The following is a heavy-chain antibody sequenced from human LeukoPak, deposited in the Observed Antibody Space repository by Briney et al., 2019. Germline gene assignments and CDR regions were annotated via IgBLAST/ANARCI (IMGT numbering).Heavy chain of an antibody. CDR2: ISNTERTI. Sequence: GGSLRLSCAASGFTFSSYEMNWVRQAPGKGLEWVSYISNTERTIYYADSVRGRFTISRHNAKNSLYLQMSSLRAEDTAVYYCARAQQQMATSYFDYWGQGTLVTVSS. D-gene: IGHD5-12*01. V-gene: IGHV3-48*03. CDR1: GFTFSSYE. J-gene: IGHJ4*02. CDR3: ARAQQQMATSYFDY.